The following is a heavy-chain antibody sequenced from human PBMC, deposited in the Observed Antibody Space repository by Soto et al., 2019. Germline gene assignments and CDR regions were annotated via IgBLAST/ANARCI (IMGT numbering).Heavy chain of an antibody. D-gene: IGHD3-10*01. J-gene: IGHJ6*02. Sequence: QSQTLSLTCAISGDSVSSNSAAWNWIRQSPSRGLEWLGRTYYRSKWYNDYAVSVKSRITINPDTSKNQFSLQLNSVTPEDTAVYYCAKGNVSGLWFIDYYYYGMDVWGQGTTVTVSS. V-gene: IGHV6-1*01. CDR3: AKGNVSGLWFIDYYYYGMDV. CDR2: TYYRSKWYN. CDR1: GDSVSSNSAA.